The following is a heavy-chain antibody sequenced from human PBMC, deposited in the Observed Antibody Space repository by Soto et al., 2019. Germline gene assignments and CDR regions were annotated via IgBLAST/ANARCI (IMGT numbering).Heavy chain of an antibody. D-gene: IGHD6-19*01. CDR1: GDSVSSNSAA. V-gene: IGHV6-1*01. Sequence: SQTLSLTCAISGDSVSSNSAAWNWIRQSPSRGLEWLGRTYYRSKWYNDYAVSVKSRITINPDTSKNQFSLQLNSVTPEDTAVYYCARDTLTYSSGWYGSRFYYYYKGMDVWGQGTTVTVSS. CDR2: TYYRSKWYN. J-gene: IGHJ6*02. CDR3: ARDTLTYSSGWYGSRFYYYYKGMDV.